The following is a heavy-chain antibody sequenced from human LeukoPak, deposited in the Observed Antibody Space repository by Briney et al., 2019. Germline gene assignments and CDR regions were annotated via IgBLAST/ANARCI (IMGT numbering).Heavy chain of an antibody. CDR2: IIPIFGTA. CDR3: ARSELYYYDSSGYYYFDY. J-gene: IGHJ4*02. Sequence: ASVKVSCKASGGTFSSYAISWVRQAPGQGLEWMGGIIPIFGTANYAQKFQGRVTITADESTSTAYMELSSLRSEDTAVYYCARSELYYYDSSGYYYFDYWGQGTLVTVSS. D-gene: IGHD3-22*01. V-gene: IGHV1-69*13. CDR1: GGTFSSYA.